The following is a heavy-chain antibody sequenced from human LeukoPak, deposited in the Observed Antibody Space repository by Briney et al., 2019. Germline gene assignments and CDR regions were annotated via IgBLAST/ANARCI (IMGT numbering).Heavy chain of an antibody. J-gene: IGHJ3*02. Sequence: SVKVSCKASGFTFTSSAVQWVRQARGQRLEWIGWIVVGSGNTNYAQKFQERVTITRDMSTSTAYMELSSLRSEDTAVYYCARVGPKTDAFDIWGQGTMVTVSS. CDR2: IVVGSGNT. CDR3: ARVGPKTDAFDI. V-gene: IGHV1-58*01. CDR1: GFTFTSSA.